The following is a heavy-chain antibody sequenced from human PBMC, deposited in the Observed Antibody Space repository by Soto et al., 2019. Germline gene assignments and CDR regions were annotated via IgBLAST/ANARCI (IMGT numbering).Heavy chain of an antibody. V-gene: IGHV1-69*06. J-gene: IGHJ4*02. CDR3: AREGRGKKAGYNGLVSLGY. CDR1: GSRFSNYV. D-gene: IGHD2-2*02. CDR2: IIPIFNST. Sequence: QVQLVQSGAEVKTPGSSLKVSCKVSGSRFSNYVISWVRQAPGHGLEWLGRIIPIFNSTKYAQSFQGRVTITADKSTSTASLELSRLRSDDTAVYYCAREGRGKKAGYNGLVSLGYWGQGTLVTVSS.